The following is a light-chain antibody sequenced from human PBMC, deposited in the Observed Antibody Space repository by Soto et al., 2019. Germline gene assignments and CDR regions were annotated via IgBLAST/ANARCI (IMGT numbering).Light chain of an antibody. J-gene: IGKJ4*01. V-gene: IGKV1-39*01. CDR3: QQSYSDPPT. CDR1: QSIRTY. Sequence: DIQMTQSPSSLSASVGYRVTITCRARQSIRTYLSWYQQKSGKAPKLLIYGALSLQSGVPSRFIGSGSGTEFTLTISSLQPEDFETYYCQQSYSDPPTFGGGTKVDIK. CDR2: GAL.